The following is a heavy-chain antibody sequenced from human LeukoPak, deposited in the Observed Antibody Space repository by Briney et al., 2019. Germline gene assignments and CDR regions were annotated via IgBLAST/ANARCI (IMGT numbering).Heavy chain of an antibody. CDR3: ARGKLPGVY. V-gene: IGHV4-59*01. Sequence: SETLSLTCTVSGGSISSYHWSWIRQPPGKGLEWIGYIYYSGSTNYNPSLKSRVTISVDTSKNQFSLKPSSVTAADTAVYYCARGKLPGVYWGQGTLVTVSS. D-gene: IGHD5-24*01. J-gene: IGHJ4*02. CDR1: GGSISSYH. CDR2: IYYSGST.